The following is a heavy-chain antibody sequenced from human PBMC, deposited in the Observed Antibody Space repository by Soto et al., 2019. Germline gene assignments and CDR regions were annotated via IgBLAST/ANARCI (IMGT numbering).Heavy chain of an antibody. J-gene: IGHJ6*02. CDR2: INHSGST. CDR1: GGSFSGYY. V-gene: IGHV4-34*01. Sequence: SETLSLTCAVYGGSFSGYYWSWIRQPPGKGLEWIGEINHSGSTNYNPSLKSRVTISVDTSENQFSLKLSSVTAADTAVYYCARREYSGYLYYYYYGMDVWGQGTTVTVSS. D-gene: IGHD5-12*01. CDR3: ARREYSGYLYYYYYGMDV.